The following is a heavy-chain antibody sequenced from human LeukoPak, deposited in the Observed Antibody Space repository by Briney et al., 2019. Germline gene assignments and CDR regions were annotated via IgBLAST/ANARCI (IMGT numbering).Heavy chain of an antibody. CDR3: ARLSLYYGIDV. CDR1: GYRFTNYW. Sequence: GESLQISCKGSGYRFTNYWIGWVRPMPGKGLEWMGIVYPGDSDTKYSPSFQGQVTISADKSINTAYLQWSSLKASDTAMYYCARLSLYYGIDVWGQGTTVTVSS. J-gene: IGHJ6*02. CDR2: VYPGDSDT. V-gene: IGHV5-51*01.